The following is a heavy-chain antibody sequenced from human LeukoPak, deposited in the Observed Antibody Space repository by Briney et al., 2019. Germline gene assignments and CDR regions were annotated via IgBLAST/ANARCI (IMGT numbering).Heavy chain of an antibody. V-gene: IGHV4-39*07. Sequence: PSETLSLTCTVSGGSISSSSYYWGWIRQPPGKGLEWIGSIYYSGSTYYNPSLKSRVTISVDTSKNQFSLKLSSVTAADTAVYYCAYGGHRDGYFDYWGQGTLVTVSS. CDR1: GGSISSSSYY. J-gene: IGHJ4*02. D-gene: IGHD4/OR15-4a*01. CDR2: IYYSGST. CDR3: AYGGHRDGYFDY.